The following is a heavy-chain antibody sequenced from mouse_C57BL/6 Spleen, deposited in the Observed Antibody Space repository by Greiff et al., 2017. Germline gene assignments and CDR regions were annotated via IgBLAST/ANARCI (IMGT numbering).Heavy chain of an antibody. D-gene: IGHD1-2*01. V-gene: IGHV5-4*01. Sequence: EVMLVESGGGLVKPGGSLKLSCAASGFTFSSYAMSWVRQTPEKRLEWVATISDGGSYTYYPDNVKGRFTISRDNAKNNLYLQMSHLKSEDTAMYYCARDRDTTAPWFAYWGQGTLVTVSA. J-gene: IGHJ3*01. CDR2: ISDGGSYT. CDR3: ARDRDTTAPWFAY. CDR1: GFTFSSYA.